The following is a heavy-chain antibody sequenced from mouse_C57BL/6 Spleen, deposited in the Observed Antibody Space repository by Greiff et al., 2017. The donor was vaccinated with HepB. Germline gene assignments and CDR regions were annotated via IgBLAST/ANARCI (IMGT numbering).Heavy chain of an antibody. D-gene: IGHD1-1*01. CDR1: GYAFTNYL. CDR2: INPGSGGT. J-gene: IGHJ4*01. V-gene: IGHV1-54*01. CDR3: ARRDYYGSSFMDY. Sequence: QVQLKESGAELVRPGTSVKVSCKASGYAFTNYLIEWVKQRPGQGLEWIGVINPGSGGTNYNEKFKGKATLTADKSSSTAYMQLSSLTSEDSAVYFCARRDYYGSSFMDYWGQGTSVTVSS.